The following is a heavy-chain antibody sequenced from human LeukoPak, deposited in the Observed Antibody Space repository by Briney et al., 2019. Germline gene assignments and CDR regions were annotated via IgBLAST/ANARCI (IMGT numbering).Heavy chain of an antibody. V-gene: IGHV1-18*01. Sequence: ASVKVSCKASGYTFTRYAITWVRQAPGQGLEWLGCISTYNGDTNYAQNLQGRVTMTTDTSTSTAYMEVRSLRSDDTAVYYCARDPSNTSGRNVYFDYWGQGTLVTVSS. CDR3: ARDPSNTSGRNVYFDY. J-gene: IGHJ4*02. CDR1: GYTFTRYA. CDR2: ISTYNGDT. D-gene: IGHD6-19*01.